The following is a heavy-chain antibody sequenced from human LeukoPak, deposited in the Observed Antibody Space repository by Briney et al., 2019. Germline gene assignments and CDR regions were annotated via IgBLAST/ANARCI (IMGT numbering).Heavy chain of an antibody. J-gene: IGHJ6*03. V-gene: IGHV4-39*01. Sequence: SETLSLTCTVSGGSISSPNSDWGWIRQPPGKGLEWIASLYYSGSAYHSPSLKSRVTISVDRSKNQFSLKLYSVTAADSAVYYCARHVYCGGNCYRDDYYYYIDVWGTGTTVTVSS. CDR1: GGSISSPNSD. CDR3: ARHVYCGGNCYRDDYYYYIDV. CDR2: LYYSGSA. D-gene: IGHD2-21*01.